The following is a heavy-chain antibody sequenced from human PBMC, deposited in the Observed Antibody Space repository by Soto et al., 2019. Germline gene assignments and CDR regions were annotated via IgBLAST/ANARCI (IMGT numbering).Heavy chain of an antibody. J-gene: IGHJ4*02. CDR2: FNHSGIS. D-gene: IGHD3-10*01. Sequence: SETLSLTCAVYGGSFSGYYWSWIRQPPGMVLEWIGEFNHSGISNYNPSLKSCFTFSLDTSKNQFSLNLSSVTAADTAVYYCARSALWFGESMIDYWGQGTLVTVSS. CDR3: ARSALWFGESMIDY. V-gene: IGHV4-34*01. CDR1: GGSFSGYY.